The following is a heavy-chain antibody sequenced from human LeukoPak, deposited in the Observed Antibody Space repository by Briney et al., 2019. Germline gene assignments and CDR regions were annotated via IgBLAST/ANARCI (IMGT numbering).Heavy chain of an antibody. V-gene: IGHV3-74*01. J-gene: IGHJ4*02. CDR2: INSEGSST. CDR1: GFTFSSYW. Sequence: PGGSLRLSCAASGFTFSSYWMHWVRQAPGKGLVWVSRINSEGSSTSYADSVKGRFTISRDNAKDTLYLQMNSLRAEDTAVYYCARFGYYYGSARGQQTGDYWGQGTLVTVSS. D-gene: IGHD3-10*01. CDR3: ARFGYYYGSARGQQTGDY.